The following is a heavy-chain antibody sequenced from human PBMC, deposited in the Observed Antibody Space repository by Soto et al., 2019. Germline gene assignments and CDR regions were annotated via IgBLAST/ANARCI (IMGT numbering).Heavy chain of an antibody. D-gene: IGHD2-2*01. J-gene: IGHJ5*02. CDR1: GGSITNYC. CDR2: IYHSGST. Sequence: SETLSLTCTVSGGSITNYCWSWIRQPPGKGLEWIGYIYHSGSTYYNPSLKSRVTISVDRSKNQFSLKLSSVTAADTAVYYCARVPDRWGQGTLVTVS. V-gene: IGHV4-30-2*01. CDR3: ARVPDR.